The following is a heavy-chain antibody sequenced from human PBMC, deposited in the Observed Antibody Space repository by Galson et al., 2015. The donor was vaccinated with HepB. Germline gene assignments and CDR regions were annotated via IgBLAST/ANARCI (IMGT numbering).Heavy chain of an antibody. V-gene: IGHV3-23*01. J-gene: IGHJ4*02. D-gene: IGHD2-2*01. CDR2: ISGSGGST. CDR3: AKKPGGAYQLLFHRYYFDY. Sequence: SLRLSCAASGFTFSSFAISWVRQAPGKGLEWVSAISGSGGSTYYADSVKGRFTISRDNSKNTLYLQMNSLRAEDTAVYYCAKKPGGAYQLLFHRYYFDYWGQGTLVTVSS. CDR1: GFTFSSFA.